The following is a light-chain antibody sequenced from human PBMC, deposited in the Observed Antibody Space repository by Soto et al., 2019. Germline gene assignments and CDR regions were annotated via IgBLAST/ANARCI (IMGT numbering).Light chain of an antibody. V-gene: IGKV1-5*03. CDR3: QQYSTYTPRT. CDR2: KAS. Sequence: DIQMTQSPSTLSASVGDRVTITCPASQSISIWLAWYQQKPGKAPKILIYKASSLESGVPSRFSGSGSGTEFTLTISSLQPDDFATDYCQQYSTYTPRTFGQGTKVEIK. J-gene: IGKJ1*01. CDR1: QSISIW.